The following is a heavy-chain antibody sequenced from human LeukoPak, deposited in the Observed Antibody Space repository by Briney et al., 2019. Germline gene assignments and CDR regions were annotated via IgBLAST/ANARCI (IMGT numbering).Heavy chain of an antibody. CDR1: GYTFTGYY. CDR3: ARAKKYSSGWYYFDY. CDR2: INPNSGGT. J-gene: IGHJ4*02. V-gene: IGHV1-2*02. D-gene: IGHD6-19*01. Sequence: ASVKVSCKASGYTFTGYYMHWVRQAPGQGLEWMGWINPNSGGTNYAQKFRGRVTMTRDTSISTAYMELSRLRSDDTAVYYCARAKKYSSGWYYFDYWGQGTLVTVSS.